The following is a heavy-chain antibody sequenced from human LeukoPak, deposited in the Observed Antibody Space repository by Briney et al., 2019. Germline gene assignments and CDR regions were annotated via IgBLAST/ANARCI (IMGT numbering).Heavy chain of an antibody. CDR1: GFTFSNYW. V-gene: IGHV3-7*03. Sequence: GGSLRLSCAASGFTFSNYWMNWVRQAPGKGLEWVANIKQDGSEKYYVGSVKGRFTISRDNSKNTLYLQMNSLRAEDTAVYYCAKGSSTYSITSYWYFDLWGRGTLVTVSS. CDR3: AKGSSTYSITSYWYFDL. J-gene: IGHJ2*01. D-gene: IGHD6-13*01. CDR2: IKQDGSEK.